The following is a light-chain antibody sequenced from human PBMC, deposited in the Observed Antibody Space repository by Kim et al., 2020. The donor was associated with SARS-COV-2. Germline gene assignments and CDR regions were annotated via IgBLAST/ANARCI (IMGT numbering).Light chain of an antibody. CDR1: SSNNGNNN. CDR3: GAWNDSPSAVV. CDR2: DNG. Sequence: QSVLTQPPSVSAAPGQKVTISCSGSSSNNGNNNEIWYQQFSGTAPKLLIYDNGRRPSGIPGRFTGSKFETSGTLGITDQQTGDGTDYYCGAWNDSPSAVVFGGGTQLTVL. J-gene: IGLJ2*01. V-gene: IGLV1-51*01.